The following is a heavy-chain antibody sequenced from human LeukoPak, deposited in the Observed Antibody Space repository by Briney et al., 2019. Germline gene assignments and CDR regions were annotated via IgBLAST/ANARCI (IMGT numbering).Heavy chain of an antibody. CDR2: IRSSSSYT. Sequence: GGSLRLSCAASGFTFSSYNMNWVRQAPGKGLEWVSYIRSSSSYTNYADSVKGRFTISRDNAKNSLYLQMNSLRAEDTAVYYCARVGKWSSGRKGGSEYFQHWGQGTLVTVSS. CDR1: GFTFSSYN. V-gene: IGHV3-21*05. D-gene: IGHD6-19*01. CDR3: ARVGKWSSGRKGGSEYFQH. J-gene: IGHJ1*01.